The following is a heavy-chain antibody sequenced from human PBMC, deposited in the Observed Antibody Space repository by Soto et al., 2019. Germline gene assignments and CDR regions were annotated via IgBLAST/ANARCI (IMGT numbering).Heavy chain of an antibody. D-gene: IGHD3-10*01. V-gene: IGHV3-11*05. CDR1: GFTFSDYY. Sequence: QVQLVESGGGLVKPGGSLRLSCAASGFTFSDYYMSWIRQAPGKGLEWVSYISSSSSYTNYADSVKGRFTISRDNAKNSLYLQMHSLSAEDTDVYYCASSLWSGAFDYWGQGTLVTVSS. CDR2: ISSSSSYT. J-gene: IGHJ4*02. CDR3: ASSLWSGAFDY.